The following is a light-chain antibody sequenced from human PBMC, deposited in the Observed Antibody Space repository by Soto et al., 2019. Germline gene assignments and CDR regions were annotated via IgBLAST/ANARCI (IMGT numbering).Light chain of an antibody. V-gene: IGLV2-14*01. Sequence: QSALTQPASVSGSPGQSITISCTGTSSDVGGYNYVSWYQQHPGKAPKLVIYGVSYRPSGVSGRFSGSKFQNTASLTISGLQPEDEADYYCSSYRSGSVVVFGGGTKLTVL. CDR3: SSYRSGSVVV. J-gene: IGLJ3*02. CDR1: SSDVGGYNY. CDR2: GVS.